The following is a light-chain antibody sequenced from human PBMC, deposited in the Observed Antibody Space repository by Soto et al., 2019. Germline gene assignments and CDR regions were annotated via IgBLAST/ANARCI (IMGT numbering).Light chain of an antibody. Sequence: DIVMTQSPLSLPVTPGEPASISCRSSQSLLHSNGYNYLDWYLQKPGQSPQLLIYLGSNRASGVPDRFSGSGSGTYFTLKISRVEAEDVGVYYCMQALQTPVTFGPGTKVDI. CDR1: QSLLHSNGYNY. J-gene: IGKJ3*01. CDR2: LGS. CDR3: MQALQTPVT. V-gene: IGKV2-28*01.